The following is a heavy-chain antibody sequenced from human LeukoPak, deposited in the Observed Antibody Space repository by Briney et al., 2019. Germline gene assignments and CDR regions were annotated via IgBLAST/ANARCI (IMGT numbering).Heavy chain of an antibody. CDR2: ISSSSGVTI. J-gene: IGHJ4*02. CDR1: GFXFSNYE. Sequence: GGSLRLSCAASGFXFSNYEINWVRQAPGKGLEWVSYISSSSGVTIYYADSVKGRFTISRDNAKNSLYLQMDSLRAEDTAVYYCARFTSGWYYFDHWGQGTLVTVSS. V-gene: IGHV3-48*03. CDR3: ARFTSGWYYFDH. D-gene: IGHD6-19*01.